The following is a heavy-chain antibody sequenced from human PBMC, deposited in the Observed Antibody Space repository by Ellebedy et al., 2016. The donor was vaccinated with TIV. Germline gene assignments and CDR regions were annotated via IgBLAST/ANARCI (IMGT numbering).Heavy chain of an antibody. D-gene: IGHD2-2*01. J-gene: IGHJ4*02. CDR3: AKPGYHCFGASCPFDF. Sequence: PGGSLRLSCAASGFTFSTYAMTWVRQAPGKGLEWVSTISGRGDTYYADSVKGRFTISRDISKNTLYLQMNSLRAEDTAAYYCAKPGYHCFGASCPFDFWGQGTLVTVSS. CDR1: GFTFSTYA. V-gene: IGHV3-23*01. CDR2: ISGRGDT.